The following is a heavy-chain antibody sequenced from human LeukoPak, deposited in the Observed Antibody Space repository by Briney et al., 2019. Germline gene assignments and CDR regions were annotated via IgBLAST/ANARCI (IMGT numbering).Heavy chain of an antibody. CDR3: AKVGGSSPLDY. J-gene: IGHJ4*02. CDR2: ISGSGHST. Sequence: GGSLRLSCAASGFTFSSYAMSWVRRAPGKGLEWVSAISGSGHSTYYADSLKGRFTISRDNSKNTLYLQMNSLRAEDTAVYYCAKVGGSSPLDYWGQGTLVTVSS. CDR1: GFTFSSYA. D-gene: IGHD6-13*01. V-gene: IGHV3-23*01.